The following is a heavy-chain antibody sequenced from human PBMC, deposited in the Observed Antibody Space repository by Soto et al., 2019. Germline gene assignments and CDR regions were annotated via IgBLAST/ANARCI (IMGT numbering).Heavy chain of an antibody. Sequence: GGSLRLSCADSGFTLNNYWLHWVREAPGKGLVWVSRINNDGSSTAYADPVKGRFTISRDNAKNTLCLQMNSLRAEDTAIYYCARDLGGPDYWGQGTLVTVSS. V-gene: IGHV3-74*01. CDR1: GFTLNNYW. CDR3: ARDLGGPDY. J-gene: IGHJ4*02. CDR2: INNDGSST. D-gene: IGHD3-16*01.